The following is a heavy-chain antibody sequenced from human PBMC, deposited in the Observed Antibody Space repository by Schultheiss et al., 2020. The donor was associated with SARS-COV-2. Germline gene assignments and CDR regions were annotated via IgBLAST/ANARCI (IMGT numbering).Heavy chain of an antibody. J-gene: IGHJ4*02. Sequence: SQTLSLTCAVSGYSISSGYYWGWIRQPPGKGLEWIGEINHSGSTNYNPSLKSRVTISVDTSKNQFSLRLSSVTAADTAVYYCTRGLDETGYGIDYWGQGNLVTVSS. CDR3: TRGLDETGYGIDY. D-gene: IGHD3/OR15-3a*01. CDR1: GYSISSGYY. V-gene: IGHV4-38-2*01. CDR2: INHSGST.